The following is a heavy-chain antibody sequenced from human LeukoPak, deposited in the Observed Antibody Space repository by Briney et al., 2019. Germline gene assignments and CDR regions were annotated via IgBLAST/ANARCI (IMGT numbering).Heavy chain of an antibody. CDR3: ARGKDLGLAAAGYYFDY. J-gene: IGHJ4*02. Sequence: SETLSLTYAVYGGSFSGYYWSWIRQPPGKGLEWIGEINHSGSTNYNPSLKSRVTISVDTSKNQFSLKLSSVTAADTAVYYCARGKDLGLAAAGYYFDYWGQGTLVTVSS. CDR1: GGSFSGYY. D-gene: IGHD6-13*01. V-gene: IGHV4-34*01. CDR2: INHSGST.